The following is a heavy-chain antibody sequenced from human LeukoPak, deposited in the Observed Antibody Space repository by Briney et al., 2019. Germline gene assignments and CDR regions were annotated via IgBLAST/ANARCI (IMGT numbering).Heavy chain of an antibody. Sequence: GGSLRLSCAASGFPFSSYAMTWVRQASGKGLEWVSSISGDGATTYHADSVKGRFTISRDNSKNTLYLQMNSLRAEDTAVYYCARDGLIVASGYFAYWGQGTLVTVSS. D-gene: IGHD3-22*01. CDR2: ISGDGATT. CDR1: GFPFSSYA. V-gene: IGHV3-23*01. J-gene: IGHJ4*02. CDR3: ARDGLIVASGYFAY.